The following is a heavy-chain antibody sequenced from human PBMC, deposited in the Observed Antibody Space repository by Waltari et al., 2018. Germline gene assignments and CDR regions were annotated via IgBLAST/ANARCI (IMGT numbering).Heavy chain of an antibody. Sequence: QLQLQESGPGLVKPSETLSLTCTVSGGSISSSSYYWGWIRQPPGKGLEWIGSIYYSGITYNTPSLKSRVTISVDTSKNQFSLKLSSVTAADTAVYYCATQTGSDDYWGQGTLVTVSS. J-gene: IGHJ4*02. V-gene: IGHV4-39*01. CDR3: ATQTGSDDY. D-gene: IGHD3-9*01. CDR1: GGSISSSSYY. CDR2: IYYSGIT.